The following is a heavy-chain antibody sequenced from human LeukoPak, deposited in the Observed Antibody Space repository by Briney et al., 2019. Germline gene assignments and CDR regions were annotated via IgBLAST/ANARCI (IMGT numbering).Heavy chain of an antibody. D-gene: IGHD3-22*01. CDR1: GGSFSGYY. J-gene: IGHJ4*02. CDR3: AREGVKPYYYDSSGYFDY. Sequence: PSETLSLTCADYGGSFSGYYWSWIRQPPGKGLEWIGEINHSGSTNYNPSLKSRVTISVDTSKNQFSLKLSSVTAADTAVYYCAREGVKPYYYDSSGYFDYWGQGTLVTASS. V-gene: IGHV4-34*01. CDR2: INHSGST.